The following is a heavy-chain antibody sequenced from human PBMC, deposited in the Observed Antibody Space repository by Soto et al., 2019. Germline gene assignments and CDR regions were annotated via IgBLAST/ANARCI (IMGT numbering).Heavy chain of an antibody. CDR3: AKEPYDTSGFYYSFDY. Sequence: QVHLVESGGGVVQPGRSLRLSCAASGFTFTSYAMHWVRQAPGKGLEWVAAISSEGSDKHYADSVEGRFTISRHNSRNTLYLQMNSLGAEDTAGYYCAKEPYDTSGFYYSFDYWGQGALVTVSS. CDR1: GFTFTSYA. CDR2: ISSEGSDK. V-gene: IGHV3-30*18. D-gene: IGHD3-22*01. J-gene: IGHJ4*02.